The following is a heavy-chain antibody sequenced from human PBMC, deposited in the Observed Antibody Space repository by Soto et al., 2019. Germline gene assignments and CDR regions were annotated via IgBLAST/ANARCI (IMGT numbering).Heavy chain of an antibody. CDR2: MNPNIGNT. Sequence: ASVKVSCKASGYTFTSYDINWVRQATGQGLEWMGWMNPNIGNTAYAQKFQGRVTMTRDTSISTAYMELSSLRSEDTAVYYCARSVAVPAAPDYWGQGTLVTVSS. CDR3: ARSVAVPAAPDY. J-gene: IGHJ4*02. CDR1: GYTFTSYD. V-gene: IGHV1-8*01. D-gene: IGHD2-2*01.